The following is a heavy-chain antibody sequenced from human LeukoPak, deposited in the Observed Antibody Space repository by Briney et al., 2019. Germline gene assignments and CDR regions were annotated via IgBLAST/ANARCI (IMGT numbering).Heavy chain of an antibody. CDR3: ARVVMYYYDSSGYNTGSP. Sequence: SETLSLTCTVPGGSISSYYWSWIRQPPRKGLEWIGSIYYSGITCYNPSLKSRVTISVDTSKNEFSLKLSSVTAAETAVYYCARVVMYYYDSSGYNTGSPWGQGTLVTVSS. V-gene: IGHV4-39*07. D-gene: IGHD3-22*01. CDR2: IYYSGIT. J-gene: IGHJ5*02. CDR1: GGSISSYY.